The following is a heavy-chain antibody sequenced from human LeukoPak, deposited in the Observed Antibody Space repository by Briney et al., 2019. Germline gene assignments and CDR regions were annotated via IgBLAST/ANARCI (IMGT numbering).Heavy chain of an antibody. V-gene: IGHV1-46*01. Sequence: ASVKVSCKASGYTFTSYDINWVRQAPGQGLEWMGIINPSGGSTSYAQKFQGRVTMTRDTSTSTVYMELSSLRSEDTAVYYCARDKVVTAISASFDIWGQGTMVTVSS. CDR3: ARDKVVTAISASFDI. J-gene: IGHJ3*02. CDR1: GYTFTSYD. CDR2: INPSGGST. D-gene: IGHD2-21*02.